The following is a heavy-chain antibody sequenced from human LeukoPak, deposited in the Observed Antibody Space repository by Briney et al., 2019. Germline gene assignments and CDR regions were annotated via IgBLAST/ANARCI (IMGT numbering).Heavy chain of an antibody. V-gene: IGHV3-20*04. CDR2: INWNGGST. CDR3: ARGEGYYFDY. CDR1: GFTFSSYS. J-gene: IGHJ4*02. Sequence: GGSLRLSCAASGFTFSSYSMNWVRQAPGKGLEWVSGINWNGGSTGYADSVKGRFTISRDNAKNSLYLQMNSLRAEDTALFYCARGEGYYFDYWGQGTLVTVSS. D-gene: IGHD3-16*01.